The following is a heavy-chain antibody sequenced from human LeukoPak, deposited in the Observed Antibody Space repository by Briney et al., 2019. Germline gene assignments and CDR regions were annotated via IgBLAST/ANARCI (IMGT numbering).Heavy chain of an antibody. CDR2: IKQDGSEK. J-gene: IGHJ6*03. V-gene: IGHV3-7*01. D-gene: IGHD4-17*01. CDR1: GFTFSSYW. Sequence: GGSLRLSCAASGFTFSSYWMSWVRQAPGEGLEWVANIKQDGSEKYYVDSVKGRFTISRDNAKNSLYLQMNSLRAEDTAVYYCARGPYTVTSYYYYMDVWGKGTTVTVSS. CDR3: ARGPYTVTSYYYYMDV.